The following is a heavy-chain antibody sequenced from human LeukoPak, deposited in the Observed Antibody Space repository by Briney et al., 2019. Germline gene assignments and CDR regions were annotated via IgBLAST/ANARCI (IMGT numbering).Heavy chain of an antibody. D-gene: IGHD1-26*01. V-gene: IGHV3-33*08. CDR2: IWYDGSNK. CDR1: GFTFSSYG. Sequence: PGGSLRLSCAASGFTFSSYGMHWVRQAPGKGLEWVAVIWYDGSNKYYADSVKGRFTISRDNAQSTVYLQMNSLRAEDTAVYYCARDAGRFDRGTSRFDYCGQGTMVTVSS. CDR3: ARDAGRFDRGTSRFDY. J-gene: IGHJ4*02.